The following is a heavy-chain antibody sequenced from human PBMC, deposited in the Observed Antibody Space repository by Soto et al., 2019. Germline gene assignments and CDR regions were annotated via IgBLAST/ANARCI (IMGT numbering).Heavy chain of an antibody. J-gene: IGHJ4*02. CDR3: ARGPGDLGYLDY. Sequence: ASVKGSCKTSGYTFTNYDIIWVRQAPGQGLECMGWMNPYNGNTGYAQNLQGRVTMTRNTSIGTAYMELSSLRSDDTAIYYCARGPGDLGYLDYWGQGALVTVSS. CDR2: MNPYNGNT. V-gene: IGHV1-8*01. CDR1: GYTFTNYD. D-gene: IGHD5-18*01.